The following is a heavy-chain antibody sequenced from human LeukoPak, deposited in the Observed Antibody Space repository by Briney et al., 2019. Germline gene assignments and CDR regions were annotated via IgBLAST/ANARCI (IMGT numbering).Heavy chain of an antibody. CDR1: GGTFSSYA. CDR3: ARNDYGDYFY. V-gene: IGHV1-69*06. Sequence: ALVEVSCKASGGTFSSYAISWVRQAPGQGLEWMGGIIPIFGTANYAQKFQGRVTITADKSTSTAYMELSSLRSEDTAVYYCARNDYGDYFYWGQGTLVTVSS. CDR2: IIPIFGTA. D-gene: IGHD4-17*01. J-gene: IGHJ4*02.